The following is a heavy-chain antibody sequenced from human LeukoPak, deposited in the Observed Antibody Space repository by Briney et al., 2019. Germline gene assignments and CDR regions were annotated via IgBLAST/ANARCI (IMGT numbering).Heavy chain of an antibody. CDR1: GGSISSYY. CDR3: ARTAALDY. Sequence: KSSETLSLTCTVSGGSISSYYWSWIRQPPGKGLGWIGYIYYSGSTNYNPSLKSRVTISVDTSKSQFSLKLSSVTAADTAVYYCARTAALDYWGQGTLVTVSS. CDR2: IYYSGST. D-gene: IGHD6-13*01. J-gene: IGHJ4*02. V-gene: IGHV4-59*12.